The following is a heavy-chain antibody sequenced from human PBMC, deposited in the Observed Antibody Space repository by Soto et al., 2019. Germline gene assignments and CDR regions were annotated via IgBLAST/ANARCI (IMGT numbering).Heavy chain of an antibody. Sequence: QVQLQESGPGLVTPSQTLSLTCTLSGVSITSGAYYWTWVRQHPGKGLEWIGDIYYNGNTYFSPSPKSRLTISLGTSKNQCSLKRSSMTAAYMAMYYCARARLRPVYAFDFWGQGTMVTVSS. CDR2: IYYNGNT. V-gene: IGHV4-31*03. D-gene: IGHD4-17*01. CDR1: GVSITSGAYY. CDR3: ARARLRPVYAFDF. J-gene: IGHJ3*01.